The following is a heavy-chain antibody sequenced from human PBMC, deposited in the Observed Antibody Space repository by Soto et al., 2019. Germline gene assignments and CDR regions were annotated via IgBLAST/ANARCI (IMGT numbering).Heavy chain of an antibody. CDR1: GGSISSYY. CDR3: ARGRAAARPTDWFDP. CDR2: IYTSGST. J-gene: IGHJ5*02. Sequence: SETLSLTCTVSGGSISSYYWSWIRQPAGKGLEWIGRIYTSGSTNYNPSLKSRVTVSVDTSKNQFSLKLSSVTAADTAVYYCARGRAAARPTDWFDPWGQGTLVTVSS. V-gene: IGHV4-4*07. D-gene: IGHD6-6*01.